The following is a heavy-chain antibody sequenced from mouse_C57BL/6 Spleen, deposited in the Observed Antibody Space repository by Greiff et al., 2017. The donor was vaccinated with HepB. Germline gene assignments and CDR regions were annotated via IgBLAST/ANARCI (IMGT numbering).Heavy chain of an antibody. CDR1: GYTFTDYE. D-gene: IGHD2-2*01. V-gene: IGHV1-15*01. Sequence: VQLQESGAELVRPGASVTLSCKASGYTFTDYEMHWVKQTPVHGLEWIGAIDPETGGTAYNQKFKGKAILTADKSSSTAYMELRSLTSEDSAVYYCTREVVTPYYAMDYWGQGTSVTVSS. CDR2: IDPETGGT. J-gene: IGHJ4*01. CDR3: TREVVTPYYAMDY.